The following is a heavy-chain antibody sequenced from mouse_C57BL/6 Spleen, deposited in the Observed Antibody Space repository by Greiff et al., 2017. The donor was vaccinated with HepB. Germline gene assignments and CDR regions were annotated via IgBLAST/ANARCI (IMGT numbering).Heavy chain of an antibody. V-gene: IGHV1-55*01. Sequence: QVQLQQPGAELVKPGASVKMSCKASGYTFTSYWITWVKQRPGQGLEWIGDIYPGSGSTNYNEKFKSKATLTVDTSSSTAYMQLSSLTSEDSAVYYCARSGSPLPRARDYWGQGTSVTVSS. CDR1: GYTFTSYW. D-gene: IGHD5-5*01. J-gene: IGHJ4*01. CDR2: IYPGSGST. CDR3: ARSGSPLPRARDY.